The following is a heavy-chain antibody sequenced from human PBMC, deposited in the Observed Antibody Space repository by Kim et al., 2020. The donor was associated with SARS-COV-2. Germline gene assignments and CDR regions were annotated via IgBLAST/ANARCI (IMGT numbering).Heavy chain of an antibody. V-gene: IGHV1-2*06. CDR3: ARDHNWGADY. J-gene: IGHJ4*02. Sequence: ASVKVSRKASGYSITGYQMHWVRQAPGQGLEWMGRIIPSSGGTDYAQKFQGRVAMTRDTSISTAYMELSRLTSDDTAVYYCARDHNWGADYWGQGTPVTVSS. CDR1: GYSITGYQ. CDR2: IIPSSGGT. D-gene: IGHD7-27*01.